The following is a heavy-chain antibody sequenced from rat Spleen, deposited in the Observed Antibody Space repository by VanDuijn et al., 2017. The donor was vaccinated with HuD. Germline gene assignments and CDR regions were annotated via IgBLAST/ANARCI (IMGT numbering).Heavy chain of an antibody. CDR3: ASQRTMID. CDR2: ISYDGITT. Sequence: EVQLVESDGGLVQPGRSLKLSCAASGFTFNNYGMAWVRQVPTKGLEWVAAISYDGITTYYRDSVKGRFTISRDNAKNTQYLQMDSLRSEDTATYYCASQRTMIDWGQGVMVTVSS. D-gene: IGHD1-12*01. J-gene: IGHJ2*01. V-gene: IGHV5-29*01. CDR1: GFTFNNYG.